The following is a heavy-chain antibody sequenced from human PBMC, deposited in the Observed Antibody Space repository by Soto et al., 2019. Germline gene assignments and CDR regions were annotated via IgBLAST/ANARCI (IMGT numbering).Heavy chain of an antibody. Sequence: EVQLVQSGAEVKKPGESLRISCKGSGYSFTSYWISWVRQMPGKGLEWMGRIDPSDSYTNYSPSFQGHVTISADKSISTGYLQWSRLKGPDTALYFWCGQRGGNKHSSRQHLVGPWGQGTPVTVSS. CDR2: IDPSDSYT. CDR1: GYSFTSYW. V-gene: IGHV5-10-1*03. D-gene: IGHD6-13*01. CDR3: CGQRGGNKHSSRQHLVGP. J-gene: IGHJ5*02.